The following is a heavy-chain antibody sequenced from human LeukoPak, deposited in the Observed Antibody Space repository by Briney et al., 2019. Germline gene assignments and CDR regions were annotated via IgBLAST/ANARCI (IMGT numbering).Heavy chain of an antibody. CDR2: IKYDVSST. D-gene: IGHD1-26*01. CDR1: GFTFSSHW. CDR3: ARGATYAYYQDY. V-gene: IGHV3-74*01. Sequence: GGSLRLSCADSGFTFSSHWMHWVRQAPGKGLVWVSRIKYDVSSTSYVDSVKGRFTISRDNAKNTLYLQMNSLRAEDTAVYYCARGATYAYYQDYWGQGTLVTVSS. J-gene: IGHJ4*02.